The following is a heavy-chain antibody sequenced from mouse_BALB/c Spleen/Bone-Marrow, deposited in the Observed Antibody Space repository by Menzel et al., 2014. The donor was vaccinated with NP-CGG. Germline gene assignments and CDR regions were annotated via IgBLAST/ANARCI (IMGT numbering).Heavy chain of an antibody. CDR1: GFNIXDTY. Sequence: EVQLQESGAELVKPGASVKLSCTASGFNIXDTYMYWVKQRPEQGLEWIGRIDPANGNTKYDPKFQGRATITADTSSNTAYLQLSSLTSEDTAVYYCAREDYGNSYAMDYWGQGTSVTVSS. CDR2: IDPANGNT. V-gene: IGHV14-3*02. CDR3: AREDYGNSYAMDY. J-gene: IGHJ4*01. D-gene: IGHD2-1*01.